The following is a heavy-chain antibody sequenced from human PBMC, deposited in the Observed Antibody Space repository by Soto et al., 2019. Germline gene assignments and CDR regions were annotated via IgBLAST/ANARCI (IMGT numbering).Heavy chain of an antibody. J-gene: IGHJ5*02. Sequence: EVQLLESGGGLVQPGGSLKLSCAASGFTFSNSVMSWVRQAPGQGPEWVSTIGTSGGSTNYADSVKGRFTISRDNFKNTLYLQMNSLGAEDTAVYYCAKSERFDPCGQGTLVTVSS. CDR1: GFTFSNSV. CDR2: IGTSGGST. CDR3: AKSERFDP. V-gene: IGHV3-23*01.